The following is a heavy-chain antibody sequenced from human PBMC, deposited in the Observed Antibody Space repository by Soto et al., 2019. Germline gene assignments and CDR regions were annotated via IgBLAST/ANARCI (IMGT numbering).Heavy chain of an antibody. V-gene: IGHV1-2*04. CDR1: GYTFTGYY. J-gene: IGHJ6*03. CDR2: INPNSGGT. Sequence: ASVKVSCKASGYTFTGYYMHWVRQAPGQGLEWMGWINPNSGGTNYAQKFQGWVTMTRDTSISTAYMELSRLRSDDTAVYYCARELSIAARPGTDYYYMDVWGKGTTVTVSS. CDR3: ARELSIAARPGTDYYYMDV. D-gene: IGHD6-6*01.